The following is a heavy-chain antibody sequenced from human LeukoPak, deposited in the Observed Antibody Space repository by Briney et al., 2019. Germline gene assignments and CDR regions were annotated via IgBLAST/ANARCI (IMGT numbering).Heavy chain of an antibody. CDR3: ARVSGSSSWYWIYYYGMDV. J-gene: IGHJ6*02. V-gene: IGHV3-21*01. CDR2: ISSSSSYV. Sequence: PGGSLRLSCAASGFSFSNYGIHWVRQAPGKGLEWVSSISSSSSYVYYADSVKGRFTISRDNAKNSLYLQMNSLRAEDTAVYYCARVSGSSSWYWIYYYGMDVWGQGTTVTVSS. CDR1: GFSFSNYG. D-gene: IGHD6-13*01.